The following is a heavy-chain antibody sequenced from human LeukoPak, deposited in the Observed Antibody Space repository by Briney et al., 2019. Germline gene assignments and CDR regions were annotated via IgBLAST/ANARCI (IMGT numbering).Heavy chain of an antibody. Sequence: PSQTLSLTCTVSGGSISSGGYYWSWIRQHPGKGLEWIGYIYYSGSTYYNLSLKSRVTISVDTSKNQFSLKLSSVTAADTAVYYCARDRVAAAFFDYWGQGTLVTVSS. J-gene: IGHJ4*02. CDR2: IYYSGST. CDR3: ARDRVAAAFFDY. D-gene: IGHD6-13*01. V-gene: IGHV4-31*03. CDR1: GGSISSGGYY.